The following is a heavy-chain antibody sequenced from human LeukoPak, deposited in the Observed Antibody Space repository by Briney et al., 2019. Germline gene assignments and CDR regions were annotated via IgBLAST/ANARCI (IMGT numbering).Heavy chain of an antibody. CDR3: ARVGSVATIFNY. CDR2: ISSSSSYI. CDR1: GFTFSSYS. D-gene: IGHD5-12*01. Sequence: GGSLRLSCAASGFTFSSYSMNWVRQAPGKGLEWVSSISSSSSYIYYADSVKGRFTISRDNAKNSLYLQMNSLRAEDTAVYYCARVGSVATIFNYWGQGTLVTVSS. V-gene: IGHV3-21*01. J-gene: IGHJ4*02.